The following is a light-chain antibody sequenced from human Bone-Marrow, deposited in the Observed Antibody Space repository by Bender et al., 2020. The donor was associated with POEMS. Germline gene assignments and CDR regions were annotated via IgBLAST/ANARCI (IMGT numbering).Light chain of an antibody. Sequence: QSALTQPASVSGSPGQSITISCTGTSSDVGGYNYVSWYQQHPGKAPKLMIYYVTYRPSGVSDRFSGSKSGSTASLTISGLQSEDEADYYCSSYATTSPVVFGGGTKLTVL. CDR3: SSYATTSPVV. V-gene: IGLV2-14*01. CDR1: SSDVGGYNY. J-gene: IGLJ2*01. CDR2: YVT.